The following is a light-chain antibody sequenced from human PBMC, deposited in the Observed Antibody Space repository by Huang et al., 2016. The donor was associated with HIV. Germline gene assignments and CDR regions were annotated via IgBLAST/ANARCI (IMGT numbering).Light chain of an antibody. V-gene: IGKV1-39*01. CDR2: SAS. Sequence: DIQMTQSPSSLSASVGDRVTIACRASQNINSDLNWYQQKPGKAPTLLIYSASNLASATPSRFSGSGSGTDFTLTITTLQPEDLATYFCQQSHSTPWTFGLGTKVEI. CDR3: QQSHSTPWT. J-gene: IGKJ1*01. CDR1: QNINSD.